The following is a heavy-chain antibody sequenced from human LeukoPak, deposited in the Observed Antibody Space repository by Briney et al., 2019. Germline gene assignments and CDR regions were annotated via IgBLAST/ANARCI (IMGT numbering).Heavy chain of an antibody. V-gene: IGHV1-69*04. CDR1: GGTFSSYA. CDR2: IIPVLGIA. CDR3: ARDGGAYSGYDFYY. J-gene: IGHJ4*02. Sequence: ASVKVSCKASGGTFSSYAISWVRQAPGQGLEWMGRIIPVLGIANYAQKFQGRVTITADKSTSTAYMELSSLRSEDTAVYYCARDGGAYSGYDFYYWGQGTLVTVSS. D-gene: IGHD5-12*01.